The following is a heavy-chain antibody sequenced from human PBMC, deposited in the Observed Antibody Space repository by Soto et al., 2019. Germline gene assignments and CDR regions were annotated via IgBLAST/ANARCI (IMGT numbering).Heavy chain of an antibody. CDR3: AEDIVFFVFGGGYPRLEYYYYYRDV. J-gene: IGHJ6*03. V-gene: IGHV1-58*02. Sequence: SVKVSCKASGFTFTSSAMQWVRQARGQRLEWIGWIVVGSGNTNYAQKFQERVTITRDMSTSTAYMELSSLRSEDTAVYYCAEDIVFFVFGGGYPRLEYYYYYRDVWGKGTRVTVSS. D-gene: IGHD3-16*01. CDR1: GFTFTSSA. CDR2: IVVGSGNT.